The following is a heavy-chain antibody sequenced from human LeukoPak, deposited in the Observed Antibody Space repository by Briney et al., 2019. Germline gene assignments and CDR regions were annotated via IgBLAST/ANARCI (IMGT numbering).Heavy chain of an antibody. J-gene: IGHJ4*02. D-gene: IGHD1-26*01. Sequence: SETLSLTCTVSGGSISSYYWSWIRQPAGKGLERIGRIYTSGSTNYNPSLKCRVTMSVDTSKNQFSLKLSSVTAADTAVYYCAGGGSYFSFDYWGQGTLVTVSS. V-gene: IGHV4-4*07. CDR3: AGGGSYFSFDY. CDR1: GGSISSYY. CDR2: IYTSGST.